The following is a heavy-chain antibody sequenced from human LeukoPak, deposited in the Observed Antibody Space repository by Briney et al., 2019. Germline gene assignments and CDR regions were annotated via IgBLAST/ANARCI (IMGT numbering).Heavy chain of an antibody. V-gene: IGHV3-23*01. D-gene: IGHD6-13*01. CDR1: GFTFSSYA. Sequence: GGSLRLSCAASGFTFSSYAMSWVRQAPGKGLEWVSAISGSGGSTYYADSVKGRFTISRDNSKNTLYLQMNSLRAEDTAVYYCAKDRGRQQLVGDAFDIWGQGTMVTVSS. CDR2: ISGSGGST. CDR3: AKDRGRQQLVGDAFDI. J-gene: IGHJ3*02.